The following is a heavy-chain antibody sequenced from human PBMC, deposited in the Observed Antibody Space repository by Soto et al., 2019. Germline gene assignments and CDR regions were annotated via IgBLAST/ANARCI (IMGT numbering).Heavy chain of an antibody. J-gene: IGHJ4*02. CDR2: ISAYNANA. CDR1: GYPFRNFG. Sequence: QMQLLQSGDEVKKPGASVKVTCKASGYPFRNFGISCVRQAPGQGLEWMRWISAYNANANYAQKFQGRLTMTADTSTRTAYMELRSLRSEATAVYYCARENSYFPYCGQRTLLTVSS. V-gene: IGHV1-18*01. CDR3: ARENSYFPY.